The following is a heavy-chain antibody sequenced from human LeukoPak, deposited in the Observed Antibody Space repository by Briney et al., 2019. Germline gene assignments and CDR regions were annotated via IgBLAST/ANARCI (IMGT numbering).Heavy chain of an antibody. V-gene: IGHV4-30-4*01. CDR2: IYYSGST. CDR3: ARGSAVVVAATPRHAFDI. J-gene: IGHJ3*02. Sequence: SETLSLTCTVSGGSISSGDYYWSWIRQPPGKGLEWIGYIYYSGSTYYNPSLKSRVTISVDTSKNQFSLKLSSVTAADTAVYYCARGSAVVVAATPRHAFDIWGQGTMVTASS. CDR1: GGSISSGDYY. D-gene: IGHD2-15*01.